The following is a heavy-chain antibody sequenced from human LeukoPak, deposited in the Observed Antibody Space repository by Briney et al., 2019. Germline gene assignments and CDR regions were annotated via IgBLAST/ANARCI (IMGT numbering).Heavy chain of an antibody. CDR1: GGTFSSYA. Sequence: SVKVSCKASGGTFSSYAISWVRQAPGQGLEWMGRIIPILGIANYAQKFQGRVTITADKSTSTAYMELSSLRSEDTAVYYCARDGHYYYDSSGYDAFDIWGQGTMVTVSS. CDR2: IIPILGIA. D-gene: IGHD3-22*01. V-gene: IGHV1-69*04. J-gene: IGHJ3*02. CDR3: ARDGHYYYDSSGYDAFDI.